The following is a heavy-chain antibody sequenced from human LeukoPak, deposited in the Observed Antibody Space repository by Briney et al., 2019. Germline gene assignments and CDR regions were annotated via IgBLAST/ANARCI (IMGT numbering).Heavy chain of an antibody. D-gene: IGHD4-17*01. Sequence: ASVKVSCKACGYTFTSYGISWVRQAPGQGLEWMGWISAYNGNTNYAQKLQGRVTMTTDTSTSTAYMELRSLRSDDTAVYYCARTYTTDYGEHNFDYWGQGTLVTVSS. CDR3: ARTYTTDYGEHNFDY. CDR2: ISAYNGNT. V-gene: IGHV1-18*01. CDR1: GYTFTSYG. J-gene: IGHJ4*02.